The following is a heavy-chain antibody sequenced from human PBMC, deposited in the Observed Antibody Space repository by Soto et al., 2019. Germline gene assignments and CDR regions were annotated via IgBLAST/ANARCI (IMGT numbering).Heavy chain of an antibody. CDR2: ILPIFGTP. CDR3: ATPAEVLDTAMLKGLAH. D-gene: IGHD5-18*01. J-gene: IGHJ4*02. CDR1: GGTFSNSA. Sequence: QVQLVQSGTEVKKPGSSVKVSCKASGGTFSNSAIIWVRQAPGQGLEWMGGILPIFGTPNYAQKFQGRLTISADVFSSTAYMELNILRSEDTAVYYCATPAEVLDTAMLKGLAHWGQGSLVTVSS. V-gene: IGHV1-69*01.